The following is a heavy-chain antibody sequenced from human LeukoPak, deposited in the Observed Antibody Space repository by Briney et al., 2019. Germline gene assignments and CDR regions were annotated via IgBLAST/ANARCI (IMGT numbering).Heavy chain of an antibody. CDR2: IYYSGST. Sequence: SEPLSLTCTVSGGPISGYYWSWTRQPPGKGLEWTGYIYYSGSTNYNPSLKSRVTISVGTSKTQFSLKLSSVTAADTAVYYCARGRDYYDSSGYSDAFDIWGQGTMVTVSS. V-gene: IGHV4-59*01. D-gene: IGHD3-22*01. CDR3: ARGRDYYDSSGYSDAFDI. CDR1: GGPISGYY. J-gene: IGHJ3*02.